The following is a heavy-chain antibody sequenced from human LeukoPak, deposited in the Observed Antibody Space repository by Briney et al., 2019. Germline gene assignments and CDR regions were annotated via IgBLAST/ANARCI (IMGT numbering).Heavy chain of an antibody. CDR2: ISSSSSYI. CDR3: ARDARVEDYYGMDV. V-gene: IGHV3-21*01. D-gene: IGHD3-3*01. CDR1: GFTFSSYA. Sequence: GGSLRLSCAASGFTFSSYAMNWVRQAPGKGLEWVSSISSSSSYIYYADSVKGRFTISRDNAKNSLYLQMNSLRAEDTAVYYCARDARVEDYYGMDVWGQGTTVTVSS. J-gene: IGHJ6*02.